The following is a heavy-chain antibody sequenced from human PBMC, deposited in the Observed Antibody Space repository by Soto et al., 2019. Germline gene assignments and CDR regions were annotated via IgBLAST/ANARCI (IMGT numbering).Heavy chain of an antibody. J-gene: IGHJ6*02. V-gene: IGHV4-39*01. CDR3: RRSSRYSTDV. CDR1: GASIRSSAY. Sequence: PSETLSLTCTVSGASIRSSAYWGWIRQPPGKGLEWIGSIYSIGNTYYNPYLKSGVTISADTSKNQFSLNLISVTAADTAVYYCRRSSRYSTDVWGQGSTVTVSS. CDR2: IYSIGNT. D-gene: IGHD6-19*01.